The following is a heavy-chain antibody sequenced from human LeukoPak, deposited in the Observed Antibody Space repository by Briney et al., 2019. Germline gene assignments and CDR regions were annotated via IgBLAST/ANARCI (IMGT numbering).Heavy chain of an antibody. J-gene: IGHJ4*02. CDR1: GFTFSSYW. Sequence: PGGSLRLSCAASGFTFSSYWMRWVRQAPGKGLVWVSRINSDGSSTSYADSVKGRFTISRDNAKNTLYLQMNSLRAEDTAVYYCARRVVGATCLDYWGQGTLVTVSS. CDR2: INSDGSST. V-gene: IGHV3-74*01. D-gene: IGHD1-26*01. CDR3: ARRVVGATCLDY.